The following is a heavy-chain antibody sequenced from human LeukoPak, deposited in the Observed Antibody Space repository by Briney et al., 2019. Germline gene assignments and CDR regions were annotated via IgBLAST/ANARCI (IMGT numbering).Heavy chain of an antibody. D-gene: IGHD3-22*01. J-gene: IGHJ4*02. Sequence: GGSLRLSCAASGFTFSSYWMTWARQAPGKGLEWVANIKQDESEKYYGDSVRGRFTISRDNAQHSLYLQMNSLRAEDTAVYYCARDNGYFSVDYWGQGTLVTVSS. V-gene: IGHV3-7*01. CDR3: ARDNGYFSVDY. CDR2: IKQDESEK. CDR1: GFTFSSYW.